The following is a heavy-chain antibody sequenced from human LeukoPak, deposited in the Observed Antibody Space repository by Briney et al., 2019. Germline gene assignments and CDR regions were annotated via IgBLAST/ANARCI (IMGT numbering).Heavy chain of an antibody. D-gene: IGHD5-12*01. CDR2: IYYSGST. V-gene: IGHV4-39*07. CDR3: ARREWLRDY. J-gene: IGHJ4*02. Sequence: SETLSLTCSVSGDSISTSSYYWGWIRQPPGKGLEWIGTIYYSGSTYYNPSLTSRVTISVDTSKNQFSLKLSSVTAADTAVYYCARREWLRDYWGQGTLVTVSS. CDR1: GDSISTSSYY.